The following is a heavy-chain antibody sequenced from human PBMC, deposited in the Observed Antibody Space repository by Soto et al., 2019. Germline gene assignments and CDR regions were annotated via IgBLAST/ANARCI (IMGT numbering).Heavy chain of an antibody. CDR3: ARDFESVRRWQWLDYYYGMDV. J-gene: IGHJ6*02. V-gene: IGHV1-18*04. CDR1: GYTFTSYG. D-gene: IGHD6-19*01. Sequence: ASVKVSCKASGYTFTSYGISWVRQAPGQGLEWMGWISAYNGNTNYAQKLQGRVTMTTDTSTSTAYMELRSLRSDDTAVYYCARDFESVRRWQWLDYYYGMDVWGQGTTVTVSS. CDR2: ISAYNGNT.